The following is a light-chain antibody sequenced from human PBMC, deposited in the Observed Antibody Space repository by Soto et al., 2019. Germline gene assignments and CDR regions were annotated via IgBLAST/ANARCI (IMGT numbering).Light chain of an antibody. V-gene: IGKV3-20*01. CDR2: GAS. CDR3: QQYGSSPVT. CDR1: QSVSSSY. Sequence: EIVLPQSPGTLSLSPGERATLSCRASQSVSSSYLAWYQQKPGQAPRLLIYGASSRATGIPDSFSGSGAGTDFTLTSSRLEPEEFAVYYCQQYGSSPVTFGGGTKVEIK. J-gene: IGKJ4*01.